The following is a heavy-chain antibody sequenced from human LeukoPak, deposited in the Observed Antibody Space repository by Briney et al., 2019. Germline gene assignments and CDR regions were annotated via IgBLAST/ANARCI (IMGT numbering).Heavy chain of an antibody. Sequence: PGGSLRLSCAASGFTFSTYSMNWVRQAPGRGLECVSYISTSGSYIYHADSVKGRFTISRDNAKNSLYLQMNSLRAEDTAVYYCARDNYYSVMDVWGQGTTVTVSS. CDR2: ISTSGSYI. J-gene: IGHJ6*02. CDR1: GFTFSTYS. V-gene: IGHV3-21*01. CDR3: ARDNYYSVMDV.